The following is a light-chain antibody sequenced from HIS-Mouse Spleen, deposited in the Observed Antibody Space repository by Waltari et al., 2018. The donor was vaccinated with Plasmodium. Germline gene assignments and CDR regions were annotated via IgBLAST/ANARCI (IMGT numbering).Light chain of an antibody. J-gene: IGLJ3*02. Sequence: QSVLTQPPSASGTPGQRVTISCSGSSSNIGSNYVYWYQQLPGTAPKLLIYRNNLRPSGCPDRFSGSKSGTSASLAISGLRSEDEADYYCAAWDDSLSGRVFGGGTKLTVL. CDR1: SSNIGSNY. CDR2: RNN. CDR3: AAWDDSLSGRV. V-gene: IGLV1-47*01.